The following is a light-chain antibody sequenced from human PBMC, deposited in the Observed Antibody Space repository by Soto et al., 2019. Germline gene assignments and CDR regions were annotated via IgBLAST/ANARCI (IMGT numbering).Light chain of an antibody. Sequence: DIVMTQSPLSLPVTPGEPASISCRSSQSLLHSNGYNYLDWYLQKPGQSPQLLIYLGSNRASEVPDRVSGNGSGTDSTLKISRVEAEDVGVYYCMPALQTSYTFGQGTKLEIK. CDR3: MPALQTSYT. CDR1: QSLLHSNGYNY. V-gene: IGKV2-28*01. J-gene: IGKJ2*01. CDR2: LGS.